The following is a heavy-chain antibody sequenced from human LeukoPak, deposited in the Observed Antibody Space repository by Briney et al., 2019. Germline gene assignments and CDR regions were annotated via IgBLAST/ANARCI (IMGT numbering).Heavy chain of an antibody. CDR2: INSDGTWT. V-gene: IGHV3-74*01. CDR1: GLTFSNYW. Sequence: GGSQRLSCAASGLTFSNYWAHWVRQAPGKGPVWLSRINSDGTWTSYADSVKGRFTISRDDAKNMSYLEMSSLRDEDMAVYYCVAAAPHIDYWGQGTLVTVSS. J-gene: IGHJ4*02. D-gene: IGHD6-13*01. CDR3: VAAAPHIDY.